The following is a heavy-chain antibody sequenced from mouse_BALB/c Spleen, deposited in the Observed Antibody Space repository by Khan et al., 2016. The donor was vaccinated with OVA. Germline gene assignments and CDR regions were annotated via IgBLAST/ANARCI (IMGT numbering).Heavy chain of an antibody. CDR1: GYSFTGYY. CDR2: ISCYNGST. Sequence: LVKTGASVKISCKASGYSFTGYYMHWVKQSHGKSLEWIGYISCYNGSTTYNQKFKGKATFTVDTSSSAVYMQFNSLTSEDSAVYYCARGDYYGSSSFACWGQGTLVTASA. CDR3: ARGDYYGSSSFAC. J-gene: IGHJ3*01. V-gene: IGHV1S34*01. D-gene: IGHD1-1*01.